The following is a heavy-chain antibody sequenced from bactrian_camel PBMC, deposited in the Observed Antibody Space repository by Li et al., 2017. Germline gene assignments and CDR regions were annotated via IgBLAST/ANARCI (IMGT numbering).Heavy chain of an antibody. CDR3: VRDFGLTWVPHN. D-gene: IGHD5*01. J-gene: IGHJ4*01. CDR2: INSGGGNT. V-gene: IGHV3S40*01. CDR1: GFTFSTYA. Sequence: VQLVESGGGSVQAGGSLVLSCAASGFTFSTYAMSWVRQAPGKGLEWVSAINSGGGNTYYSDSVNGRFTISRDNAGNTVYLQMNSLAPEDTAVYSCVRDFGLTWVPHNWGQGTQVTVS.